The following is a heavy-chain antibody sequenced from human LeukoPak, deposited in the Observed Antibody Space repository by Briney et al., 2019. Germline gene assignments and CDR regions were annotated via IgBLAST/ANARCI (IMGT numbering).Heavy chain of an antibody. CDR2: ISGSGGST. CDR3: ATSTLILRLIFDY. Sequence: GGSLRLSCAASRFTFSSYAMSCVRQGPGKGLEWVSAISGSGGSTYYANSVKGRFIISRDNSKNTLYLQMNSLRAEDTAVYYCATSTLILRLIFDYWGQGTLVTVSS. J-gene: IGHJ4*02. V-gene: IGHV3-23*01. D-gene: IGHD4-17*01. CDR1: RFTFSSYA.